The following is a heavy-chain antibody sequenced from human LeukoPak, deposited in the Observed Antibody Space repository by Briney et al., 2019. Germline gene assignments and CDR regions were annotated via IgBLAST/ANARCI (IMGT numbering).Heavy chain of an antibody. Sequence: ASVKVSCKASGYTFTGYYMHWVRQAPGQGLEWMGWINPNSGGTNYAQKFQGRVTMTRDTSISTAYMELSRLRSDDTAVYYCARDKGGKLELRYYFDYWGQGTLVTVSS. CDR1: GYTFTGYY. J-gene: IGHJ4*02. CDR2: INPNSGGT. V-gene: IGHV1-2*02. CDR3: ARDKGGKLELRYYFDY. D-gene: IGHD1-7*01.